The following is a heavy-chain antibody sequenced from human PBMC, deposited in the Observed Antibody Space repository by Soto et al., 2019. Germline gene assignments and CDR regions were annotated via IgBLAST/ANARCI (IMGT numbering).Heavy chain of an antibody. Sequence: PGGSLRLSCAASGFTFSSYSMNWVRQAPGKGLEWVSSISSSSSYIYYADSVKGRFTISRDNAKNSLYLQMNSLRAEDTAVYYCARTVIARAVMKMDVWGQGTSVTVSS. J-gene: IGHJ6*02. CDR3: ARTVIARAVMKMDV. CDR2: ISSSSSYI. D-gene: IGHD6-19*01. CDR1: GFTFSSYS. V-gene: IGHV3-21*01.